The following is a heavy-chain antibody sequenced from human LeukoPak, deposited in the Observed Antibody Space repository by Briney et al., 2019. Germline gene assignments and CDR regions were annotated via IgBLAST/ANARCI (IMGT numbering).Heavy chain of an antibody. D-gene: IGHD5-18*01. Sequence: ASVKVSCKTSGYTFTSYGVSWVRQAPGQRLGWMGWISTDNYNTNYEKKFRGRVTMTTDTSTSTVYMELRSLRSDDTAIYYCARQVDTTMALPDYWGQGTLVTVSS. CDR1: GYTFTSYG. CDR2: ISTDNYNT. CDR3: ARQVDTTMALPDY. V-gene: IGHV1-18*01. J-gene: IGHJ4*02.